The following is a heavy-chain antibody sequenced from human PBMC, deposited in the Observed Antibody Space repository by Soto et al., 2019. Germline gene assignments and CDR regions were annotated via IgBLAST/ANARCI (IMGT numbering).Heavy chain of an antibody. CDR1: GFTFRDY. CDR3: AREYYYTMDV. Sequence: QVQLVESGGGLVRPGGSLRLSCEASGFTFRDYMTWFRQAPGKGLEWLSYIDSSTKYTNYADSVKGRFTISRDNAKNSLYLQMNSLRGDDTAVYYCAREYYYTMDVWGQGTMVTVSS. J-gene: IGHJ6*02. V-gene: IGHV3-11*05. CDR2: IDSSTKYT.